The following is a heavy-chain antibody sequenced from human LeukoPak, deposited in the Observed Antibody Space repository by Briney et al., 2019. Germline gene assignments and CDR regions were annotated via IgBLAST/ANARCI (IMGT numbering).Heavy chain of an antibody. CDR2: ISGSGGST. Sequence: GGSLRLPCAASGFTFSSYAMSWVRQAPGKGLEWVSAISGSGGSTYYADSVKGRFTISRDNSKNTLYLQMNSLRAEDTAVYYCAKPLGYYYDSSGCPYWGQGTLVTVSS. CDR1: GFTFSSYA. CDR3: AKPLGYYYDSSGCPY. V-gene: IGHV3-23*01. J-gene: IGHJ4*02. D-gene: IGHD3-22*01.